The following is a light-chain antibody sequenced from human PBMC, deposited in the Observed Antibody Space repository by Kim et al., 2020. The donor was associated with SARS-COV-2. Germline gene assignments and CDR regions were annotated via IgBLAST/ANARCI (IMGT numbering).Light chain of an antibody. CDR3: QAWDSSTVV. CDR1: KLGNKY. J-gene: IGLJ2*01. Sequence: SYELTQPPSVSVSPGQTASITCSGDKLGNKYASWYQQRPGQSPVLVIYQYTKRPSGIPERFSGSNSGNTATLTISGTQPMDEADYYCQAWDSSTVVFGGGTKLTFL. CDR2: QYT. V-gene: IGLV3-1*01.